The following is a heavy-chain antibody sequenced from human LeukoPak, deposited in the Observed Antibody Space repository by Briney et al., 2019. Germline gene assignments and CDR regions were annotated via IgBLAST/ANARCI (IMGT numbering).Heavy chain of an antibody. CDR3: ARALQSLVPYYFDY. J-gene: IGHJ4*02. D-gene: IGHD6-19*01. Sequence: ASVKVSCKASGYSFIAYYMHWVRQAPGQGLEWMGWINPISGATNYAQKFQGRVTMTVDTSINTAYMDLSSLTSDDTAVYYCARALQSLVPYYFDYWGQGTLVTVSS. V-gene: IGHV1-2*02. CDR1: GYSFIAYY. CDR2: INPISGAT.